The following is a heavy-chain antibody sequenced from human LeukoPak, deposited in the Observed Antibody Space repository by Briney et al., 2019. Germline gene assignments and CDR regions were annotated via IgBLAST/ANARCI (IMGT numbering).Heavy chain of an antibody. CDR1: GFTSSSYA. Sequence: GGSLRLSCAASGFTSSSYAMSWVRQVPGKGLEWVSVINASGGSTYYADSVKGRFTISRDNSKNTLWLQMNSLSAQDTTIYYCAKNSVGTTQGGAFDSWGQGTMVTVSS. J-gene: IGHJ3*02. CDR3: AKNSVGTTQGGAFDS. D-gene: IGHD1-26*01. V-gene: IGHV3-23*01. CDR2: INASGGST.